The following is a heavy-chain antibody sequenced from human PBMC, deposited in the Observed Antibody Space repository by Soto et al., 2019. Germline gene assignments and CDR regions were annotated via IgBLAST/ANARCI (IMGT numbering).Heavy chain of an antibody. CDR2: ISYDGSNK. V-gene: IGHV3-30-3*01. CDR1: GFTFSSYA. J-gene: IGHJ4*02. Sequence: GGSLRLSCAASGFTFSSYAMHWVRQAPGKGLEWVAVISYDGSNKYYADSVKGRFTISRDNSKNTLYLQMNSLRAEDTAVYYCARDQNPFLEWLLCFDYWGQGTLVTVSS. CDR3: ARDQNPFLEWLLCFDY. D-gene: IGHD3-3*01.